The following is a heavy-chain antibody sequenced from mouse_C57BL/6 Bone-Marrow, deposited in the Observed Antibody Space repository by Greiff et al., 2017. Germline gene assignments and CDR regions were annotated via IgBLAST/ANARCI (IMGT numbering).Heavy chain of an antibody. CDR1: GFTFSSYG. CDR3: AGGGLRWYMDV. Sequence: EVMLVESGGDLVKPGGSLKLSCAASGFTFSSYGMSWVRQTPDKRLEWVATISSGGSYTYYPDSVKGRFTISRDNAKNTQYLQMSSLKSEDTAMYYCAGGGLRWYMDVWGRGNAVTVTA. V-gene: IGHV5-6*02. J-gene: IGHJ1*03. D-gene: IGHD1-1*01. CDR2: ISSGGSYT.